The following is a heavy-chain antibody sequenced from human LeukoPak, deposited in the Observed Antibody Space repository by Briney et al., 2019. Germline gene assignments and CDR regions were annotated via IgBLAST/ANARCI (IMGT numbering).Heavy chain of an antibody. J-gene: IGHJ4*02. CDR1: GFTFSSYA. Sequence: PGGSLRLSCAASGFTFSSYAMSWVRQAPGKGLGWVSAICGRGGRTYSADSVKGRFTISRDNSKNTLYLQMNSLRAEGTAVYYCAKGMVVAATPLGYWGQGTLVTVSS. V-gene: IGHV3-23*01. D-gene: IGHD2-15*01. CDR2: ICGRGGRT. CDR3: AKGMVVAATPLGY.